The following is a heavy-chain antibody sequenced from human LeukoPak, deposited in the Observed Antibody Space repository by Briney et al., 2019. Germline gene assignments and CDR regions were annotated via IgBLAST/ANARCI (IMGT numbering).Heavy chain of an antibody. Sequence: SVKVSCKASGGTFSSYAISWVRQAPGQGLEWMGRIIPILGIANYAQKFQGRVTITADKSTSTAYMELSSLRSEDTAVYYCAREGTGQDLGYCSGGSCYGYLQHWGQGTLVTVSS. V-gene: IGHV1-69*04. CDR3: AREGTGQDLGYCSGGSCYGYLQH. CDR1: GGTFSSYA. J-gene: IGHJ1*01. CDR2: IIPILGIA. D-gene: IGHD2-15*01.